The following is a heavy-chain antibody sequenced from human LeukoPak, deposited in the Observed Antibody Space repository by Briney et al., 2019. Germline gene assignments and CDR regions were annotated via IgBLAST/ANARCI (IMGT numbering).Heavy chain of an antibody. D-gene: IGHD4-17*01. CDR3: ASGIMTTVTKNFDY. V-gene: IGHV4-39*01. J-gene: IGHJ4*02. Sequence: ASQTLSLTRTVSGGSISSSSYYWGWIRQPPGKGLEWIGSIYYSGSTYYNPSLKSRVTISVDTSKNQFSLKLSSVTAADTAVYYCASGIMTTVTKNFDYWGQGTLVTVSS. CDR2: IYYSGST. CDR1: GGSISSSSYY.